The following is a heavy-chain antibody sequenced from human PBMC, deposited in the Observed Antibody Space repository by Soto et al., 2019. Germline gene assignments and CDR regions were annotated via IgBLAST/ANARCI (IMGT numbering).Heavy chain of an antibody. CDR1: GFTVSSNY. J-gene: IGHJ6*02. CDR3: ARGMAALLRAYYYGMDV. CDR2: IYSGGST. Sequence: PGGSLRLSCAASGFTVSSNYMSWVRQAPGKGLEWVSVIYSGGSTYYADSMKGRFTISRDNSKNTLYLQMNSLRAEDTAVYYCARGMAALLRAYYYGMDVWGQGTTVTVSS. D-gene: IGHD3-16*01. V-gene: IGHV3-53*01.